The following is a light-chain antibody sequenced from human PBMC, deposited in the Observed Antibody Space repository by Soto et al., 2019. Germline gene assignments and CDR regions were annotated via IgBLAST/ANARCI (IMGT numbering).Light chain of an antibody. CDR2: DAS. V-gene: IGKV3-11*01. CDR1: QSVANF. J-gene: IGKJ4*01. Sequence: IVLTQSPDTLSLSLGERATLSCRASQSVANFLAWYQQKPGQAPRLLIYDASTRATGIPARFSGSGSGTDFTLTFSSLEPEDFAVYYCQLRSVLSFGRGAKVEIK. CDR3: QLRSVLS.